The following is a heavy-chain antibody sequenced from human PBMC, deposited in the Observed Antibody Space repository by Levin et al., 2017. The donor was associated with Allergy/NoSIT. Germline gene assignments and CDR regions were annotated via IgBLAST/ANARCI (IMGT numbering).Heavy chain of an antibody. CDR2: IKQDGSEK. CDR3: ARDQLWLDFDY. D-gene: IGHD5-18*01. Sequence: LSLTCAASGFTFNSYWMSWVRQAPGKGLEWVANIKQDGSEKYYVDSVKGRFTISRDNAKNSLYLQMNSLRAEDTAVYYCARDQLWLDFDYWGQGTLVTVSS. J-gene: IGHJ4*02. V-gene: IGHV3-7*01. CDR1: GFTFNSYW.